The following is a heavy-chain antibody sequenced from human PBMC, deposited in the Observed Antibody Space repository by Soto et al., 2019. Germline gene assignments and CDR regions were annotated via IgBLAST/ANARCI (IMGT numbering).Heavy chain of an antibody. J-gene: IGHJ4*02. Sequence: EVQLVESGGGLVKPGGSLRLSCEASGFTFSSYSMNWVRQAPGKGLEWVSSISSSSSYIYYADSVKGRFTISRDNAKNSLYLQMNSLRASDTAVYYCARGLHFSGGSCVFDYWGQGTLVTVSA. D-gene: IGHD2-15*01. CDR1: GFTFSSYS. CDR3: ARGLHFSGGSCVFDY. CDR2: ISSSSSYI. V-gene: IGHV3-21*01.